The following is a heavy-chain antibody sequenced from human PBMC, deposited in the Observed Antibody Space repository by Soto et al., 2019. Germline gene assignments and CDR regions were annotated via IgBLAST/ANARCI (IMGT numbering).Heavy chain of an antibody. D-gene: IGHD3-16*01. CDR3: AREPQGGFDY. CDR1: GYTFTTSF. V-gene: IGHV1-46*01. Sequence: QVQLVQSGAEVKKPGASVKISCKASGYTFTTSFMHWVRQAPGQGLTWMGISNPSGGATSYSQKFQGRVTMTRDTSTSTVYMELSSLRSEDTAVYYCAREPQGGFDYWGQGTLVTVSS. J-gene: IGHJ4*02. CDR2: SNPSGGAT.